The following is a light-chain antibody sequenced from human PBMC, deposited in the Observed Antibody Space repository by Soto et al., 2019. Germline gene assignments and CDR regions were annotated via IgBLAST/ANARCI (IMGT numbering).Light chain of an antibody. CDR2: DAS. V-gene: IGKV1-33*01. Sequence: IQMTQSPSSLSASVGDRVTISCRASQGIGNALGWYQQNTGKPPKLLIYDASNLETGVPSRFSGSVSGTDFTFTVSSLEPEDFATYYCQQYDNLPLTFGGGTKVDIK. CDR3: QQYDNLPLT. J-gene: IGKJ4*01. CDR1: QGIGNA.